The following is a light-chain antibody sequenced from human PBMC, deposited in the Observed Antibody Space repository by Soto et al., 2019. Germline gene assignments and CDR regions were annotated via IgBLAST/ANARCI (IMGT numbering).Light chain of an antibody. CDR3: QQYDDWPET. J-gene: IGKJ1*01. CDR1: QTVADS. Sequence: EIVMTQSPATLSVSPGERSTLSCRASQTVADSLVWYQQKPGQAPRLLIYGASTRATGIPARFSGSGSGTEFILTISSLQSEDFAVYYCQQYDDWPETFGQGTKVDIK. V-gene: IGKV3-15*01. CDR2: GAS.